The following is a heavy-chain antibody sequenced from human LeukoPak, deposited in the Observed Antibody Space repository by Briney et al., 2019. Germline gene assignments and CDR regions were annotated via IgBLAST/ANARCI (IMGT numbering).Heavy chain of an antibody. CDR3: AKWGYFDWLYYFDY. Sequence: GGSLRLSCAASGFTFSSCAMSWVRQAPGKGLEWVSAISGSGGSTYYADSVKGRFTISRDKSKNTLYLQMNSLRAEDTAVYYCAKWGYFDWLYYFDYWGQGTLVTVSS. V-gene: IGHV3-23*01. CDR2: ISGSGGST. J-gene: IGHJ4*02. CDR1: GFTFSSCA. D-gene: IGHD3-9*01.